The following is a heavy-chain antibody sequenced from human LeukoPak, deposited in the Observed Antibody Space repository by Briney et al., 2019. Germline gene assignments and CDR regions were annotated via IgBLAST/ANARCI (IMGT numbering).Heavy chain of an antibody. CDR2: INWSSGNI. J-gene: IGHJ6*02. Sequence: GGSLRLSCAASGFTFDDYAMHWVRQAPGKGLECVSGINWSSGNIGYADSVRGRFTISRDNAKNSLYLQMNSLRPEDTALYYCAKGIAAAGPYYYYGMDVWGQGTTVTVSS. CDR1: GFTFDDYA. D-gene: IGHD6-13*01. CDR3: AKGIAAAGPYYYYGMDV. V-gene: IGHV3-9*01.